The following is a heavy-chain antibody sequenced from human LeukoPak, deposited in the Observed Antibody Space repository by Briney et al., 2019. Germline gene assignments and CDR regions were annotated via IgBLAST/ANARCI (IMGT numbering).Heavy chain of an antibody. J-gene: IGHJ4*02. CDR1: GFTFSSYA. D-gene: IGHD6-13*01. V-gene: IGHV3-23*01. Sequence: GGSLRLSCAASGFTFSSYAVSWVRQAPGKGLEWVSDISGSGVSTYYADSVKGRFSIPRDNSKNTLYLQMNSLRADDTAVYYCAKDRHSTSLCFFDYWGQGTLVTVSS. CDR3: AKDRHSTSLCFFDY. CDR2: ISGSGVST.